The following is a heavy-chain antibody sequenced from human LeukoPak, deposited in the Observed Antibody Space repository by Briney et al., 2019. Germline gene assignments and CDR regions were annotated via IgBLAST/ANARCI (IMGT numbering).Heavy chain of an antibody. J-gene: IGHJ4*02. V-gene: IGHV3-21*04. CDR1: GFTFSSYS. CDR3: ARVRLGSGWSLFYF. CDR2: ISSSSSYI. Sequence: GGPLRLSCAASGFTFSSYSMNWVRQAPGKGLEWVSSISSSSSYIYYADSVKGRFTISRHISQNTLYPQMNSLGAESTPVYYCARVRLGSGWSLFYFSGERALGTVSS. D-gene: IGHD6-19*01.